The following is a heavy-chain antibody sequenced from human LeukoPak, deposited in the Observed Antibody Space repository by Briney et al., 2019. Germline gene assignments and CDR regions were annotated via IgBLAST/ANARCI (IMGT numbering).Heavy chain of an antibody. CDR1: GFTFGDYA. CDR2: IRSKAYGGTT. V-gene: IGHV3-49*04. D-gene: IGHD2-2*01. J-gene: IGHJ6*04. CDR3: TRICSSTSCSPLDYYYYGMDV. Sequence: GRSLRLSCTASGFTFGDYAMSWVHQAPGKGLEWVGFIRSKAYGGTTEYAASVKGRFTISRDDSKSIAYLQMNSLKTEDTAVYYCTRICSSTSCSPLDYYYYGMDVWGKGTTVTVSS.